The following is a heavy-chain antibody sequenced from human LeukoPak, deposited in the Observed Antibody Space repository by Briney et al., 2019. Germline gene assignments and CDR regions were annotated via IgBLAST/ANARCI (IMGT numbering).Heavy chain of an antibody. Sequence: SVKVSCKASGGTFSSYAISWVRQAPGQGLEWMGRIIPILGIANYAQKFQGRVTITADESTSTAYMELSSLRSEDTAVYYCARAEKYSSSWYGDYYYGMDVWGQGTTVTVSS. CDR1: GGTFSSYA. CDR3: ARAEKYSSSWYGDYYYGMDV. V-gene: IGHV1-69*04. D-gene: IGHD6-13*01. CDR2: IIPILGIA. J-gene: IGHJ6*02.